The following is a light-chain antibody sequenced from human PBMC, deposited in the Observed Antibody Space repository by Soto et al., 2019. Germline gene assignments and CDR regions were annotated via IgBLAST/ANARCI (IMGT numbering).Light chain of an antibody. CDR2: DAS. Sequence: EIVLMQSPGTLSLSPGERATLSCRASQSVSSNFLAWFQQKPGQAPRLLMYDASSRATGIPDRFSGSGSGTDFTLTISRLEPEDIAVYYCQQYGSLSWTFGQGTKVEIK. CDR1: QSVSSNF. J-gene: IGKJ1*01. CDR3: QQYGSLSWT. V-gene: IGKV3-20*01.